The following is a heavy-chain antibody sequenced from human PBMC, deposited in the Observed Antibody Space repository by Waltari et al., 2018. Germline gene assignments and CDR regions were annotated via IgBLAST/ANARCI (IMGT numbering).Heavy chain of an antibody. J-gene: IGHJ6*02. V-gene: IGHV3-30*03. CDR1: GFNFTTHG. Sequence: HVQVVESGGGVVQPGRSLRLSCAASGFNFTTHGMHCVRQAPGKGLDWVTLISHDGSKTFYTDSVRGRFTIARDNSKDTVYLQMNSLRAEDTAVYYCARGLWESPPYYYYAMDVWGQGTTVTVS. CDR2: ISHDGSKT. CDR3: ARGLWESPPYYYYAMDV. D-gene: IGHD3-10*01.